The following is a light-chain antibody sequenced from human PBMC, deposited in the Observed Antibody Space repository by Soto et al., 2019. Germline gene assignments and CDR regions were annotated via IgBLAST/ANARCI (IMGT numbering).Light chain of an antibody. J-gene: IGKJ1*01. CDR1: QSVSDR. Sequence: EIVMTQSPDTLSVSPGERATLSCRASQSVSDRVAWYQQKPGQAPRLLIYGASTRATGIPARFSGSGSGTEFTLTISSLQPEDFAVYYCQQYNSWPRTFGQGTKVDI. CDR3: QQYNSWPRT. V-gene: IGKV3-15*01. CDR2: GAS.